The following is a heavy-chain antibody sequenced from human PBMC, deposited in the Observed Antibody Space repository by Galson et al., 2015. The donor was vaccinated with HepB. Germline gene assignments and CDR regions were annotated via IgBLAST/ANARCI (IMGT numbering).Heavy chain of an antibody. D-gene: IGHD2-15*01. Sequence: SLRLSCAASGFTFSSYWMHWVRQAPGKGLVWVSRINSDGSSTGYADSVKGRFTISRDNAKNTLYLQMNSLRAEDTAVYYCARGGVEGCSGGSCYSYYYGMDVWGQGTTVTVSS. V-gene: IGHV3-74*01. CDR2: INSDGSST. J-gene: IGHJ6*02. CDR3: ARGGVEGCSGGSCYSYYYGMDV. CDR1: GFTFSSYW.